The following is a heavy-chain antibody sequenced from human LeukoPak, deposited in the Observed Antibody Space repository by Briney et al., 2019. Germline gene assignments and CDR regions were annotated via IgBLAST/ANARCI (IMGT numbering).Heavy chain of an antibody. CDR2: INHSGST. V-gene: IGHV4-34*01. J-gene: IGHJ6*03. Sequence: NPSETLSLTCAVYGGSFSGYYWSWIRQPPGKGLEWIGEINHSGSTNYNPSLKSRVTISVDTSKNQFSLKLSSVTAADTAVYYCARKGRYYGSGFPYYYYMDVWGKGTTVTVSS. CDR1: GGSFSGYY. CDR3: ARKGRYYGSGFPYYYYMDV. D-gene: IGHD3-10*01.